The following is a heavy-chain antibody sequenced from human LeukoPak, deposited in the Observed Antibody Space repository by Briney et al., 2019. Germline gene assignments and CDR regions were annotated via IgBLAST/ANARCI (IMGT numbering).Heavy chain of an antibody. D-gene: IGHD5-18*01. CDR2: IYSSGST. CDR1: GASMRRYY. Sequence: SETLSLTCTVSGASMRRYYWTWIRQPAGKGLEWIGRIYSSGSTNYNPSHKSRVAMSVDTSKNQFSLKLSSVTAADTAVYYCAREIPVGYSYGPVYFDYWGQGTLATVSS. CDR3: AREIPVGYSYGPVYFDY. V-gene: IGHV4-4*07. J-gene: IGHJ4*02.